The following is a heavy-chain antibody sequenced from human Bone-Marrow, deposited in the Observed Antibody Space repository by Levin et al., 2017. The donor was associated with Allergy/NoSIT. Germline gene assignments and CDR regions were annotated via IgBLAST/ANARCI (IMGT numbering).Heavy chain of an antibody. Sequence: GESLKISCTVSGFTFSIYSINWVRQAPGKGLEWVSSISSSGSDMYYVDSVKGRFTISRDNAKNSLTLQMNSLRAEDTAVYYCSRGIIGDVRVAHKEAFDIWGQGTMVSVSS. V-gene: IGHV3-21*01. J-gene: IGHJ3*02. CDR2: ISSSGSDM. CDR1: GFTFSIYS. D-gene: IGHD2-8*02. CDR3: SRGIIGDVRVAHKEAFDI.